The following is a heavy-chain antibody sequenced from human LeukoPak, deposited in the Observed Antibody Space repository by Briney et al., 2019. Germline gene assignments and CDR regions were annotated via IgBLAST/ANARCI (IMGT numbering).Heavy chain of an antibody. J-gene: IGHJ4*02. CDR3: ARMDSIWYGIGY. V-gene: IGHV4-59*01. D-gene: IGHD6-13*01. Sequence: KTSETLSLTCTVSGGSISSYFWSWFRKPPGKGLEWIGHIYYSGSTNYNPSLKSRVTISVDSSKNQFSLKLSSVTAADTAVYHCARMDSIWYGIGYWGQGSLVTDSS. CDR1: GGSISSYF. CDR2: IYYSGST.